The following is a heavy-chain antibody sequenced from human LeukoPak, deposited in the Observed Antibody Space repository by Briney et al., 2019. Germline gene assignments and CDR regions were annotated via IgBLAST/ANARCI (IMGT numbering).Heavy chain of an antibody. CDR3: AGEYSSSSGHFDF. CDR2: IYYSGST. D-gene: IGHD6-6*01. J-gene: IGHJ4*02. V-gene: IGHV4-59*01. Sequence: SETLSLTCTVSGASISSYYWSWIRQPPGKGLEWIGYIYYSGSTSYNPSLKSRVTISLDTSKNQFSLKLSSVTAADPAVYYCAGEYSSSSGHFDFWGQGTLVTVSS. CDR1: GASISSYY.